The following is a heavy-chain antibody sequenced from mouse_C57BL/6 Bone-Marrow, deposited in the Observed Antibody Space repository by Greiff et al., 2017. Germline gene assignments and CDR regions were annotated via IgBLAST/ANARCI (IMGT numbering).Heavy chain of an antibody. D-gene: IGHD1-3*01. CDR1: GYTFTSYW. Sequence: QVQLQQPGAELVRPGTSVKLSCKASGYTFTSYWMHWVKQRPGQGLEWIGVIDPSDSYTNYNQKFKGKATLTVDTSSSTAYMQLSSLTSEDSAVYYCARFRSSWYFDVWGTGTTVTVSS. J-gene: IGHJ1*03. CDR3: ARFRSSWYFDV. V-gene: IGHV1-59*01. CDR2: IDPSDSYT.